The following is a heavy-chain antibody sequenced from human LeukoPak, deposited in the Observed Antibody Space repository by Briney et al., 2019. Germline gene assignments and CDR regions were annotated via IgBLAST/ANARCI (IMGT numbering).Heavy chain of an antibody. CDR1: GGSISSYY. CDR3: ARGRSDLGPYDAFDI. D-gene: IGHD6-6*01. Sequence: PSETLSLTCTVSGGSISSYYWSWIRQPPGKGLEWIGYIYYSGSTNYNPSLKSRVTISVDTSKNQFSLKLSSVTAADTAVYYCARGRSDLGPYDAFDIWGQGTMVTVSS. V-gene: IGHV4-59*12. CDR2: IYYSGST. J-gene: IGHJ3*02.